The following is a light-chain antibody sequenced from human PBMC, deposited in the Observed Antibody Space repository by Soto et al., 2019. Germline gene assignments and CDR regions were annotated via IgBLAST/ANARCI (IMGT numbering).Light chain of an antibody. CDR3: QQYSSYPIT. Sequence: DIQMSQSPSTLSASVGGRVTITCRASQGTGDWLAWYQQKPGKAPKLLIYKTSTLEGGVPSRFSGSGSETEFTLTISSLQPDDFATYYCQQYSSYPITFGGGTKVDIK. V-gene: IGKV1-5*03. CDR1: QGTGDW. J-gene: IGKJ4*01. CDR2: KTS.